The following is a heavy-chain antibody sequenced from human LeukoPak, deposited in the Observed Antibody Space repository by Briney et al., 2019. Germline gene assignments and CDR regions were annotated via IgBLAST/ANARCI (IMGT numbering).Heavy chain of an antibody. CDR2: IYYSGST. J-gene: IGHJ4*02. V-gene: IGHV4-59*01. Sequence: SETLSLSCTVSGGSISSYYWSWIRQPPGKGLEWIGYIYYSGSTNYNPSLKSRVTISVDTSKNQFSLKLSSVTAADTAVYYCARGPDYYDSSGYYFDYWGQGTLVTVSS. D-gene: IGHD3-22*01. CDR3: ARGPDYYDSSGYYFDY. CDR1: GGSISSYY.